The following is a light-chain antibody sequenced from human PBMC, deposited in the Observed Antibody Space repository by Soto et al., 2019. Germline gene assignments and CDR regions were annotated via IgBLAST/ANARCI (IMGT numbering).Light chain of an antibody. J-gene: IGLJ2*01. CDR2: ENI. CDR1: SSDVGAYDL. V-gene: IGLV2-23*01. Sequence: QPVLTQPASVSGSPGQSITVSCIGTSSDVGAYDLVSWYQQHPGSAPRLIIYENIRRPSGIPSRFSGSKSGNTASLTISGLRAEDEANYHCCSYAGNRIFIFGGGTKLTVL. CDR3: CSYAGNRIFI.